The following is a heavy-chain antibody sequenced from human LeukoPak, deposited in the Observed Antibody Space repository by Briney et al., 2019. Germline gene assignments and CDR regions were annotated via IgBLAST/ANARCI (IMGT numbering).Heavy chain of an antibody. CDR1: GYSFINYN. V-gene: IGHV1-2*02. D-gene: IGHD6-19*01. J-gene: IGHJ3*01. CDR2: INPNSGGT. CDR3: AGVIAVAGTGWFDP. Sequence: ASVKVSCKTSGYSFINYNMNWVRQAPGQGLEWMGWINPNSGGTNYAQKFQGRVTMTRDTSISTAYMELSRLRSDDTAVYYCAGVIAVAGTGWFDPWGQGTMVTVPS.